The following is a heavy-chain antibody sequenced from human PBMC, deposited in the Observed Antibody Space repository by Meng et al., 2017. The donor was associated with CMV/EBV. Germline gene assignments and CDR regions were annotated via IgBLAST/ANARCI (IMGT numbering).Heavy chain of an antibody. CDR3: ARDPGITIFGVVIGGMDV. CDR2: INHSGST. D-gene: IGHD3-3*01. J-gene: IGHJ6*02. Sequence: ESLKISCAASGFTFSSYGMHWVRQAPGKGLEWIGEINHSGSTNYNPSLKSRVTISVDTSKNQFSLKLSSVTAADTAVYYCARDPGITIFGVVIGGMDVWGQGTTVTVSS. V-gene: IGHV4-34*01. CDR1: GFTFSSYG.